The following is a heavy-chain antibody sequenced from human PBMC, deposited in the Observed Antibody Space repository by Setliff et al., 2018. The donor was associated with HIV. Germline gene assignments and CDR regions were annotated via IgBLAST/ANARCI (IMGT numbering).Heavy chain of an antibody. J-gene: IGHJ4*02. CDR3: ARQLSNSLDF. Sequence: GASVKVSCKASGYTFTSYTITWFRQAPGHGPEWVAWVTADNDDTKYARSVQGRVTLTSDTSTQTSYMELRNLTSDDTAVYYCARQLSNSLDFWGQGALVTVSS. CDR1: GYTFTSYT. V-gene: IGHV1-18*01. D-gene: IGHD7-27*01. CDR2: VTADNDDT.